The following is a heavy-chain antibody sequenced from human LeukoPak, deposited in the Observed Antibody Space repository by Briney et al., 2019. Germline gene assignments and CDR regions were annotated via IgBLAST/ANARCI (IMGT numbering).Heavy chain of an antibody. J-gene: IGHJ6*03. CDR3: ARSTTGTTGNYYYMDV. V-gene: IGHV5-51*01. CDR1: GYSFTSYW. CDR2: IYPGDSDT. D-gene: IGHD1-1*01. Sequence: GESLKISCKGSGYSFTSYWIGWVRQMPGKGLEWMGIIYPGDSDTRYSPSFQGQVTISADKSISTAYLQWSSLKALDTAMYYCARSTTGTTGNYYYMDVWGKGTTVTVSS.